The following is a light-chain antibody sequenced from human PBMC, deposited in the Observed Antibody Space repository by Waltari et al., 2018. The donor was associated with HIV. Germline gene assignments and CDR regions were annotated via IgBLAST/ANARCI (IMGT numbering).Light chain of an antibody. CDR2: AAS. CDR1: QSIDTY. V-gene: IGKV1-39*01. J-gene: IGKJ2*01. Sequence: DIQMTQSPSSLSASLGDRVTITCRASQSIDTYLNWYQQRPGEAPKLLIYAASNLQSGVPSRFSCRGSGTDFTLTISSLQPEDFATYFCQQSYSSLSTFGQGTKL. CDR3: QQSYSSLST.